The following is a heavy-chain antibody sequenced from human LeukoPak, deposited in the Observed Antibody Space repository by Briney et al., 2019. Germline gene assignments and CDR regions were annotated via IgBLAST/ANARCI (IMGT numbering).Heavy chain of an antibody. J-gene: IGHJ3*02. V-gene: IGHV3-21*01. D-gene: IGHD3-9*01. CDR3: ARDRETYYDILTGYYTLGDAFDI. CDR1: GFTFSSYS. Sequence: GGSLRLSCAASGFTFSSYSMNWVRQAPGKGLEWVSLISGGGGNTYYADSVKGRFTISRDNAKNTLYLQMNSLRAEDTAVYYCARDRETYYDILTGYYTLGDAFDIWGQGTMVTVSS. CDR2: ISGGGGNT.